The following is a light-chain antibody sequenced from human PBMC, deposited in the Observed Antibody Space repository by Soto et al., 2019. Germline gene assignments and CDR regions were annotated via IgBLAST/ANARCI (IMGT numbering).Light chain of an antibody. CDR1: QSVFSS. J-gene: IGKJ1*01. Sequence: ERVMTQSPATLSVSPGERATLSCRASQSVFSSLAWYQQKPGQAPRLLISGAATRATGIPARFSGSGSGTEFTLTISSLQSEDFAVYYCQQYHNWPAFGQGTKVEIK. CDR2: GAA. CDR3: QQYHNWPA. V-gene: IGKV3-15*01.